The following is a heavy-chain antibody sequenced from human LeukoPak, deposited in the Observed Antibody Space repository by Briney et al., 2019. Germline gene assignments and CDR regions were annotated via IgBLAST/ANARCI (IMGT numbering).Heavy chain of an antibody. CDR2: ISSSSTYI. CDR1: GFTFSTYN. V-gene: IGHV3-21*06. D-gene: IGHD5-12*01. J-gene: IGHJ4*02. Sequence: GGSLRLSCAASGFTFSTYNMHWVRQAPGKGLEWVSSISSSSTYIYYADSVKGRFTISRDNAKNSLYLQMNSLRPEDTAVYFCARGAGYESVDYWGQGTLVTVSS. CDR3: ARGAGYESVDY.